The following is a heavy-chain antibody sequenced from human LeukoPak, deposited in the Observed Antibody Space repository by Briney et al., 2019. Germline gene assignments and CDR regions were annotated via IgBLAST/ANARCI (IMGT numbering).Heavy chain of an antibody. V-gene: IGHV4-59*01. Sequence: SETLSLTCTVSGGSISSYYWSWIRQPPGKGLEWIGYIYYSGSTNYNPSLKSRVTISVDTSKNQFSLKLSSVTAADTAVYYCARDGFSSSWGLAYWGQGTLVTVSS. J-gene: IGHJ4*02. CDR3: ARDGFSSSWGLAY. D-gene: IGHD6-13*01. CDR1: GGSISSYY. CDR2: IYYSGST.